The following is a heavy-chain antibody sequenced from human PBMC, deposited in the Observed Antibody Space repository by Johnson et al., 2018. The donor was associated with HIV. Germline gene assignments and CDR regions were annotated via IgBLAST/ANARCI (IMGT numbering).Heavy chain of an antibody. CDR2: IKSKTDGGTT. CDR1: GFTFSNAW. J-gene: IGHJ3*02. CDR3: ARECGGDCSDAFDI. Sequence: VQLVESGGGLVKPGGSLRLSCAASGFTFSNAWMSWVRQAPGKGLEWVGRIKSKTDGGTTDYAAPVKGRFTISRDDSKNTLYLQMNSLRAEDTACYYCARECGGDCSDAFDIWGQGTMVTVS. D-gene: IGHD2-21*02. V-gene: IGHV3-15*05.